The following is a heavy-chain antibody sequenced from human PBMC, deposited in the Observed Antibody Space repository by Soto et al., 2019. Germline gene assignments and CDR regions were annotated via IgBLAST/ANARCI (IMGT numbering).Heavy chain of an antibody. D-gene: IGHD5-12*01. J-gene: IGHJ4*02. CDR3: ARDRSIVATAHFDY. V-gene: IGHV3-7*01. Sequence: GGSLRLSCAASGFTFSSYWMSWVRQAPGKGLEWVANIKQDGSEKYYVDSVKGRFTISRDNAKNSLYLQTNSLRAEDTAVYYCARDRSIVATAHFDYWGQGTLVTVSS. CDR1: GFTFSSYW. CDR2: IKQDGSEK.